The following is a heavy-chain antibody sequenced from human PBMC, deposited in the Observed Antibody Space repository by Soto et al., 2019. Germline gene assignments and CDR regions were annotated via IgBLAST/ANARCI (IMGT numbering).Heavy chain of an antibody. CDR1: GYRFSGYG. D-gene: IGHD1-26*01. CDR3: AIGSGGRYDY. V-gene: IGHV1-18*01. J-gene: IGHJ4*02. CDR2: INGYNGNT. Sequence: QVQLVQSGPEVKKPGASVKVSCKASGYRFSGYGMSWLRQAPGQGLEWMGWINGYNGNTKHAQKFRDRVTMTSETATNTAYMALRSFNSGDTAVYFCAIGSGGRYDYWGQGTLISVSS.